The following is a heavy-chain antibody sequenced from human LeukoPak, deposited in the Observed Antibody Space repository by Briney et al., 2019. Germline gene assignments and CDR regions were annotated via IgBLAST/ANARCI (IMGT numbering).Heavy chain of an antibody. D-gene: IGHD6-13*01. J-gene: IGHJ4*02. Sequence: SETLSPTCTVSGGSISSGGYYWSWIRQHPGKGLEWIGYIYYSGSTYYNPSLKSRVTISVDTSKNQFSLKLSSVTAADTAVYYCARDASEAAADGVSFFDYWGQGTLVTVSS. CDR1: GGSISSGGYY. CDR3: ARDASEAAADGVSFFDY. V-gene: IGHV4-31*03. CDR2: IYYSGST.